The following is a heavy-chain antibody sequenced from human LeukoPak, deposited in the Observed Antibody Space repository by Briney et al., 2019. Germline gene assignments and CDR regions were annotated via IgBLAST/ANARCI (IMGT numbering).Heavy chain of an antibody. CDR1: GGSFSGYY. V-gene: IGHV4-34*01. J-gene: IGHJ5*02. D-gene: IGHD6-6*01. CDR3: ARTAARSWFDP. CDR2: INHSGST. Sequence: SETLSLTCAVYGGSFSGYYWSWIRQPPGKGLEWIGEINHSGSTNYNPSLKSRVTISVDTSKNQFSLKLSSVTAADTAVYYCARTAARSWFDPWGQGTLVTVSS.